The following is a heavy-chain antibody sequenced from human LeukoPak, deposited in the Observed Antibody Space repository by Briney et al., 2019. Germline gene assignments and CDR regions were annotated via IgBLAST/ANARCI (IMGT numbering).Heavy chain of an antibody. CDR3: ARGRTISSGWYFPQPHFDY. V-gene: IGHV3-30*02. CDR2: IRYDGSNK. CDR1: GFTFSSYG. D-gene: IGHD6-19*01. Sequence: GGSLRLSCAASGFTFSSYGMHWVRQAPGKGLEWVAFIRYDGSNKYYADSVKGRFTISRDNAKNSLYLQMNSLRAEDTAVYYCARGRTISSGWYFPQPHFDYWGQGTLVTVSS. J-gene: IGHJ4*02.